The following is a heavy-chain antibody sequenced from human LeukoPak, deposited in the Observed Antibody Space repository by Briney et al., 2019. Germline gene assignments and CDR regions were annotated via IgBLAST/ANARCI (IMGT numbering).Heavy chain of an antibody. CDR1: GFAFSSYS. J-gene: IGHJ4*02. D-gene: IGHD3-10*01. CDR2: ISSSSSYI. V-gene: IGHV3-21*01. CDR3: ARDLRAMVRGVIHY. Sequence: GGSLRLSCAASGFAFSSYSMYWVRQAPGKGLEWVSSISSSSSYIYYADSVKGRFTISRDNAKNSLYLQMNSLRAEDTAVYYCARDLRAMVRGVIHYWGQGTLVTVSS.